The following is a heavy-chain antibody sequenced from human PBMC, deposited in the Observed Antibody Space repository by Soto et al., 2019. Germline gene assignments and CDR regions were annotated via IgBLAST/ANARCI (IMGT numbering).Heavy chain of an antibody. J-gene: IGHJ4*02. CDR2: ISASGGST. CDR1: GFTSSSCA. V-gene: IGHV3-23*01. CDR3: ATPGLGTGSYLFDD. Sequence: EVQLLDSGGGLVQPGGSLRLSCVASGFTSSSCAMRWVRQAPGKGLEWVSGISASGGSTYYADSVKGRFTISRDKSKNTRYLQMTGLRAEDTAVYYCATPGLGTGSYLFDDWGQGTLVTVSS. D-gene: IGHD2-8*02.